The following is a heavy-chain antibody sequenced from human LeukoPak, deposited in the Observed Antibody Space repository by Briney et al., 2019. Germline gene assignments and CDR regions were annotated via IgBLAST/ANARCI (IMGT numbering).Heavy chain of an antibody. CDR3: ARTPYDSWSGYLLYYMDV. CDR1: GGSISSGSYY. D-gene: IGHD3-3*01. Sequence: SQTLSLTCTVSGGSISSGSYYWSWIRQPAGKGLEWIGRIYTSGSTNYNPSLKSRVTISVDTSKNQFSLKLSSVTAADTAVYYCARTPYDSWSGYLLYYMDVWGKGTTVTVSS. V-gene: IGHV4-61*02. CDR2: IYTSGST. J-gene: IGHJ6*03.